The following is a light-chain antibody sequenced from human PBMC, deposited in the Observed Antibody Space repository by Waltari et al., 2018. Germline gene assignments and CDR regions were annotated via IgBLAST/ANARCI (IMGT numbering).Light chain of an antibody. CDR1: QSVSSN. CDR2: GAS. CDR3: QQANSFPL. J-gene: IGKJ4*01. V-gene: IGKV3-15*01. Sequence: EIVMTQSPATLSVSPGERATLSDRASQSVSSNLAWYQQKPGQAPRLLIYGASTRATGIPAGLSGSGSGTEFTLTISSLQPEDFATYYCQQANSFPLFGGGTKVEIK.